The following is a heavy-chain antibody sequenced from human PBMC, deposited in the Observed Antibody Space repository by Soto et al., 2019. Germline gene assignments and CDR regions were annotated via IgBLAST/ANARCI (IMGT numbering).Heavy chain of an antibody. CDR1: GYTFTSYG. CDR2: ISTYNGNT. J-gene: IGHJ4*02. D-gene: IGHD3-10*01. V-gene: IGHV1-18*01. CDR3: AREMVRGVGSDY. Sequence: QVQLVQSGAEVKKPGASVKGSCKASGYTFTSYGIGWGRRAPGQGLEWMGWISTYNGNTKYAQKLQGRVTMPTDTSTSTAYMELRSLRADDTAVFYCAREMVRGVGSDYWGQGTLVTVSS.